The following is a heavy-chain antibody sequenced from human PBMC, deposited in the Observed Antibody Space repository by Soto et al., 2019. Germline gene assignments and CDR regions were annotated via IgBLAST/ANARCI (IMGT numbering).Heavy chain of an antibody. V-gene: IGHV3-21*01. D-gene: IGHD1-1*01. J-gene: IGHJ4*02. CDR3: AIFNPLLAYNWNDPIVDY. CDR2: ISSSSSYI. Sequence: GGSLRLSCAASGFTFSSYSMNWVRQAPGKGLEWVSSISSSSSYIYYADSVKGRFTISRDNAKNSLYLQMNSLRAEDTAVYYCAIFNPLLAYNWNDPIVDYWGQGTLVTVSS. CDR1: GFTFSSYS.